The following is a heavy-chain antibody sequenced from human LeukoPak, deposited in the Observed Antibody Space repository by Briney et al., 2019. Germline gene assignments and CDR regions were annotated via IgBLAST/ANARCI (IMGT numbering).Heavy chain of an antibody. Sequence: GASVKVSCKASGYTFTNYYMHWVRQAPGKGLEWMGGFDPEDGETIYAQKFQGRVTMTEDTSTDTAYMELSSLRSEDTAVYYCATDLDCTNGVCQAYWGQGTLVTVSS. CDR3: ATDLDCTNGVCQAY. CDR2: FDPEDGET. D-gene: IGHD2-8*01. J-gene: IGHJ4*02. CDR1: GYTFTNYY. V-gene: IGHV1-24*01.